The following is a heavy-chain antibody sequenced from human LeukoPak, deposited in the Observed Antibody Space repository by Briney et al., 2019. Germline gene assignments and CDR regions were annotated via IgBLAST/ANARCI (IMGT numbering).Heavy chain of an antibody. CDR3: ARDLPADY. CDR1: GFTFSSYA. J-gene: IGHJ4*02. CDR2: ISYDGSNK. Sequence: PGGSLRLSCAASGFTFSSYAMHWFRQAPGKGLEWVAVISYDGSNKYYADSVKGRFTISRDNSKNTLYLQMNSLRAEDTAVYYCARDLPADYWGQGTLVTVSS. V-gene: IGHV3-30-3*01. D-gene: IGHD2-2*01.